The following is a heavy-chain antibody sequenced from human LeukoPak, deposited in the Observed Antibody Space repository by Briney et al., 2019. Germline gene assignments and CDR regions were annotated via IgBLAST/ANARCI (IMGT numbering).Heavy chain of an antibody. CDR3: ARGRSSATVSLDY. CDR1: GGSFSGYY. V-gene: IGHV4-34*01. D-gene: IGHD2-15*01. J-gene: IGHJ4*02. CDR2: INHSGST. Sequence: SGTLSLTCAVYGGSFSGYYWSWIRQPPGKGLEWIGEINHSGSTNYNPSLKSRVTISVDTSKNQFSLKLSSATAADTAVYYCARGRSSATVSLDYWGQGTLVTVSS.